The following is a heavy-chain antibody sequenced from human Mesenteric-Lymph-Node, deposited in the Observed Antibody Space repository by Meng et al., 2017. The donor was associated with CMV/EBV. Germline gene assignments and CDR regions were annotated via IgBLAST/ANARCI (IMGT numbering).Heavy chain of an antibody. V-gene: IGHV4-34*01. CDR2: IDHTGST. J-gene: IGHJ4*02. CDR1: GGSFSAYY. Sequence: GSLRLSCAVYGGSFSAYYWSWIRQPPGKGLEWIGEIDHTGSTNYNPSLKSRVTMSVDTSKNQFSLKLSSVTAADTAVYYCARELIVVDPHYFDYWGQGTLVTVSS. D-gene: IGHD3-22*01. CDR3: ARELIVVDPHYFDY.